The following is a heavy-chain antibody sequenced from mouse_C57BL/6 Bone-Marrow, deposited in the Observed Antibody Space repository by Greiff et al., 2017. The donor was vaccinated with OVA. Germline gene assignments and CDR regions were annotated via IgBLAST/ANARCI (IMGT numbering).Heavy chain of an antibody. V-gene: IGHV1-26*01. CDR2: INPNNGGT. CDR3: ARPRYDYDEAWFAY. CDR1: GYTFTDYY. J-gene: IGHJ3*01. Sequence: EVQLQQSGPELVKPGASVKISCKASGYTFTDYYMTWVKQSHGKSLEWIGDINPNNGGTSYNQKFKGKATWTVDKSSSTAYMELRSLTSEDSAVYYCARPRYDYDEAWFAYWGQGTLVTVSA. D-gene: IGHD2-4*01.